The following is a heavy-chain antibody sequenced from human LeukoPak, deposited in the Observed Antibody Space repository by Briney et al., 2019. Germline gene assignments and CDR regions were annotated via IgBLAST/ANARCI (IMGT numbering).Heavy chain of an antibody. Sequence: SETLSLTCTVSGGSICSYYWSWIREPPGKGLEWIGYIYYSGSTNYNPSLKSRVTISVDTSKNQFSLKLSSVTAADTAVYYCARVAVAGWFDPWGQGTLVTVSS. V-gene: IGHV4-59*01. D-gene: IGHD6-19*01. J-gene: IGHJ5*02. CDR2: IYYSGST. CDR1: GGSICSYY. CDR3: ARVAVAGWFDP.